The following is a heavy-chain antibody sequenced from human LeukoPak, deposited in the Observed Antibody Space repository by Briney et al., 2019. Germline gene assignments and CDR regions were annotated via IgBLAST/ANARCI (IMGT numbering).Heavy chain of an antibody. CDR2: ITWDGGTT. V-gene: IGHV3-43*01. Sequence: GGSLRLSCAGSGFTFDDYTMNWVRQAPGKGLEWVSLITWDGGTTYYADSVKGRFTISRDNSKNSLYLQMDSLGTEDTALYYCAKSTAMVTWGSFEIWGQGTMVTVSS. D-gene: IGHD5-18*01. J-gene: IGHJ3*02. CDR1: GFTFDDYT. CDR3: AKSTAMVTWGSFEI.